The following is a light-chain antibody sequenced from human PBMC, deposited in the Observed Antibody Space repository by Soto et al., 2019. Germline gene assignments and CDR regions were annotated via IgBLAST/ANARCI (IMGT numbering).Light chain of an antibody. V-gene: IGKV4-1*01. Sequence: DIVMTQSPDSLAVSLGERATINCKSSQSVLYNSKNKDNLAWYQQKPGQPPKLLIYWASTRESGVPDRFSGSGSGTDFTLPISSLQVEDEAVYYCQQSYSTPWTFGQGTKVESK. CDR1: QSVLYNSKNKDN. J-gene: IGKJ1*01. CDR2: WAS. CDR3: QQSYSTPWT.